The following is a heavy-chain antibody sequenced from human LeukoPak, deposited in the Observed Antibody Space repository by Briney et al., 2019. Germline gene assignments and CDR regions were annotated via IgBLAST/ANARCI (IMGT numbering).Heavy chain of an antibody. Sequence: PGGSLRLSCAASGIPFSDYELNWVRQAPGKGLEWLSWISGGGSTYYNADSVGGRFTISRDNARNSLYLQMDSLRSEDTAIYYCARESMDTGGDCSIDYWGQGTLVTVSS. CDR3: ARESMDTGGDCSIDY. CDR2: ISGGGSTY. J-gene: IGHJ4*02. D-gene: IGHD2-21*02. V-gene: IGHV3-48*03. CDR1: GIPFSDYE.